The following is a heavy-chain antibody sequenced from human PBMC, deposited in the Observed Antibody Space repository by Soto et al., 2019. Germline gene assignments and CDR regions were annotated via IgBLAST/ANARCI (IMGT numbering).Heavy chain of an antibody. CDR2: ISSGSEYI. Sequence: EMQLVESGGGLVKPGGSLRLSCAASGLTFSTYGMNWVRQAPGKGLEWVSSISSGSEYIYYADSLKGRLTISRDNARNSLDLQLNRLRAEDTAVYYCATDGAAGSVMEVWGQGTTVTVSS. CDR3: ATDGAAGSVMEV. V-gene: IGHV3-21*01. CDR1: GLTFSTYG. D-gene: IGHD6-13*01. J-gene: IGHJ6*02.